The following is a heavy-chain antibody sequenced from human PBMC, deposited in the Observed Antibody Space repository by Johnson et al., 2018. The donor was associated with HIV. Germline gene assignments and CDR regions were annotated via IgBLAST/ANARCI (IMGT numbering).Heavy chain of an antibody. CDR1: GFTFSSYA. CDR2: ISYDGSNE. Sequence: QVQLVESGGGVVQPGGSLRLSCAASGFTFSSYAMHWVRQAPGKGLEWVAVISYDGSNEYYADSVKGRFTISRDNSKNTLFLQMNTLRAEDPAVYYCAKVSGGGIVRWDIWGQGTMVTVSS. CDR3: AKVSGGGIVRWDI. J-gene: IGHJ3*02. V-gene: IGHV3-30-3*02. D-gene: IGHD3-10*01.